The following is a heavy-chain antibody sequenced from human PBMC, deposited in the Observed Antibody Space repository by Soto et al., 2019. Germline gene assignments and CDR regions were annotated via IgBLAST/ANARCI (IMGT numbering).Heavy chain of an antibody. CDR3: ARAGKYSSSWYEPFDY. V-gene: IGHV4-59*01. D-gene: IGHD6-13*01. J-gene: IGHJ4*02. CDR1: GCSISSYY. CDR2: IYYSGST. Sequence: SETLSLTCTGSGCSISSYYWSWIRQPPGKGLEWIGYIYYSGSTNYNPSLKSQVTISVDTSMNQFSLKRSSVTAADTAVYYCARAGKYSSSWYEPFDYWGQGTLVTVSS.